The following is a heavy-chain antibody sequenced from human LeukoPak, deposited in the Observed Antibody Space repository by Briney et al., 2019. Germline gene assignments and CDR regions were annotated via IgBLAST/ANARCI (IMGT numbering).Heavy chain of an antibody. J-gene: IGHJ4*02. CDR1: GGSISSGGYS. CDR2: IYHSGST. D-gene: IGHD6-13*01. Sequence: ESSETLSLTCAVSGGSISSGGYSWSRIRQPPGKGLEWIGYIYHSGSTYYNPSLKSRVTISVDRSKNQFSLKLSSVTAADTAVYYCARGEEQQPTPFDYWGQGTLVTVSS. V-gene: IGHV4-30-2*01. CDR3: ARGEEQQPTPFDY.